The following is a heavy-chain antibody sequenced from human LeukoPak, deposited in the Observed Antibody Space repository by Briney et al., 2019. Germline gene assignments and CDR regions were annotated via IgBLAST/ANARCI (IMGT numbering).Heavy chain of an antibody. Sequence: GGSLRLSCAAAGFTFSNYAMSWVRQAPGKGLEWVSAISGSGGSTYYADSVKGRFTISRDNSKNTLYLQMNSLRAEDTAVYYCALGRNIVIVPAAIFDSWGQGTLVTVSS. V-gene: IGHV3-23*01. D-gene: IGHD2-2*02. CDR2: ISGSGGST. CDR1: GFTFSNYA. J-gene: IGHJ4*02. CDR3: ALGRNIVIVPAAIFDS.